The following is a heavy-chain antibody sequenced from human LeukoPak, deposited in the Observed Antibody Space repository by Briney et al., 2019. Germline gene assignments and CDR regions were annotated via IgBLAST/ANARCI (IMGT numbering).Heavy chain of an antibody. J-gene: IGHJ4*02. CDR1: GGSISSYY. Sequence: SETLSLTCTVSGGSISSYYWSWIRQPAGKGLEWIWRIYTSGSTNYNPSLKSRVTMSVDTSKNQFSLKLSSVTAADTAVYYCASHAARYCSSTSCSPVNYFDYWGQGTLVTVSS. V-gene: IGHV4-4*07. CDR3: ASHAARYCSSTSCSPVNYFDY. CDR2: IYTSGST. D-gene: IGHD2-2*01.